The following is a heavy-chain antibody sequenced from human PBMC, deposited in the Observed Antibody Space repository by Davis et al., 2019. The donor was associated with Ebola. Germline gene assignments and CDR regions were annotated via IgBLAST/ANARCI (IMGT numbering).Heavy chain of an antibody. CDR2: ISYDGSNK. J-gene: IGHJ4*02. V-gene: IGHV3-30-3*01. CDR1: GFTFSSYA. Sequence: PGGSLRLSCAASGFTFSSYAMHWVRQAPGKGLEWVAVISYDGSNKYYADSVKGRFTISRDNSKNTLYLQMNSLRAEDTAVYYCARGGAMVVVVPAAIIWGQGTLVTVSS. D-gene: IGHD2-2*01. CDR3: ARGGAMVVVVPAAII.